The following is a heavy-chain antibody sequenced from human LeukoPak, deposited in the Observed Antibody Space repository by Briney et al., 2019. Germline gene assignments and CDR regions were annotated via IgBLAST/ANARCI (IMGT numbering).Heavy chain of an antibody. CDR3: TTLCQLDY. J-gene: IGHJ4*02. CDR2: ITIETEGGTT. D-gene: IGHD2-2*01. Sequence: WGTLRLSCEASGFSFSNAWMSWVRQAPGKGLEWVGRITIETEGGTTDYAAPVRGRFIISRDHSKNTLYLLMNNLKTEDTAFYYCTTLCQLDYWGQGTLLTVSS. V-gene: IGHV3-15*01. CDR1: GFSFSNAW.